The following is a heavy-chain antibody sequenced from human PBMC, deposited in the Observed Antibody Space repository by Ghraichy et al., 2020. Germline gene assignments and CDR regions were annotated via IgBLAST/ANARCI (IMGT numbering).Heavy chain of an antibody. CDR1: GYTFTSYG. Sequence: ASVKVSCKASGYTFTSYGISWVRQAPGQGLEWMGWISAYNGNTNYAQKLQGRVTMTTDTSTSTAYMELRSLRSDDTAVYYCARAHRYCTNGVCYTYYYYGMDVWGQGTTVTVSS. J-gene: IGHJ6*02. D-gene: IGHD2-8*01. CDR3: ARAHRYCTNGVCYTYYYYGMDV. CDR2: ISAYNGNT. V-gene: IGHV1-18*04.